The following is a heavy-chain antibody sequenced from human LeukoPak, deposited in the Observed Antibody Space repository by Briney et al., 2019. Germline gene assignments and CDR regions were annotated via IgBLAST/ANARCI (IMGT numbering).Heavy chain of an antibody. J-gene: IGHJ6*03. Sequence: PSETLSLTCAVYGGSFSGYYWSWIRQPPGKGLEWIGEINHSGSTNYNPSLKSRVSISVDTSKNQFSLKLSSVTAADTAVYYCARAANIVATSPNYYYYYYMGVWGKGTTVTVSS. D-gene: IGHD5-12*01. CDR3: ARAANIVATSPNYYYYYYMGV. V-gene: IGHV4-34*01. CDR1: GGSFSGYY. CDR2: INHSGST.